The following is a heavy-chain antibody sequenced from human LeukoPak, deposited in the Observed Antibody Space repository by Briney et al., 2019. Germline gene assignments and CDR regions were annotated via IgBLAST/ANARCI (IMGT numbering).Heavy chain of an antibody. CDR3: ARDLDSSSWYRGFDY. Sequence: GGSLRLSCAASGFTFSSYWMSWVRQAPGKGLEWVANIKQDGSGKYYVDSVKGRFTISRDNAKKSLYLQMNSLRVEDTAVYYCARDLDSSSWYRGFDYWGQGTLVTVSS. J-gene: IGHJ4*02. CDR2: IKQDGSGK. CDR1: GFTFSSYW. D-gene: IGHD6-13*01. V-gene: IGHV3-7*01.